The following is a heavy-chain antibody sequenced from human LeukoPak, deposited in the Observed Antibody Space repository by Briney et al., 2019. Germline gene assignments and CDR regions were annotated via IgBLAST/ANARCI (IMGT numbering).Heavy chain of an antibody. D-gene: IGHD6-19*01. V-gene: IGHV3-9*03. CDR3: VSGYSSGWFRH. CDR2: ISWNSGSI. J-gene: IGHJ1*01. Sequence: GGSLRLSCAASGFTFDDYAMHWVRQAPGKGLEWVSGISWNSGSIGYADSVKGRFTISGDNAKNSLYLQMNSLRAEDMALYYCVSGYSSGWFRHWGQGTLVTVSS. CDR1: GFTFDDYA.